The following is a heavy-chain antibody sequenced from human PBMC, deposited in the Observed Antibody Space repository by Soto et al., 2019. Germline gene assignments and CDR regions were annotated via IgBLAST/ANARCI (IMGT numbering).Heavy chain of an antibody. V-gene: IGHV3-21*01. CDR2: ISSSSSYL. CDR1: GFTFSSYS. D-gene: IGHD6-13*01. CDR3: AREGYSSSWTRAEYFQH. J-gene: IGHJ1*01. Sequence: GGSLRLSCAASGFTFSSYSMNWVRQAPGKGLEWVSSISSSSSYLYYADSVKGRFTISRDNAKNSLYLQMNRLRAEDTAVYYCAREGYSSSWTRAEYFQHWGQGTLVTVSS.